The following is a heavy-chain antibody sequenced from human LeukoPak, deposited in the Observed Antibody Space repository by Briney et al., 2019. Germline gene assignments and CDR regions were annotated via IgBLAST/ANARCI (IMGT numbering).Heavy chain of an antibody. CDR3: ARAKTTFIVVVPAAINWFDP. D-gene: IGHD2-2*01. J-gene: IGHJ5*02. CDR2: INHSGST. V-gene: IGHV4-34*01. CDR1: GGSFSGYY. Sequence: SETLSLTCAVYGGSFSGYYWSWIRQPPGKGLEWIGEINHSGSTNYNPSLKSRVTISVDTSKNQFSLKLSSVTAADTAVYYCARAKTTFIVVVPAAINWFDPWGRGTLVTVSS.